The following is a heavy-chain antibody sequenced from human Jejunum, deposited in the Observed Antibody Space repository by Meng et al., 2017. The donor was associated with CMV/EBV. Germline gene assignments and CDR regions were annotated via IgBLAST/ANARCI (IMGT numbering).Heavy chain of an antibody. V-gene: IGHV4-59*01. D-gene: IGHD4-17*01. J-gene: IGHJ5*02. CDR1: GGSITRYY. CDR2: LYYSETA. CDR3: ATTVHPVAYLNYFDP. Sequence: SGGSITRYYGSWIRQPPGKGLEWIGYLYYSETAYYSHSLRGRVIISADTAKNHFSLSLTSVTAADTAVYFCATTVHPVAYLNYFDPWGQGTLVTVSS.